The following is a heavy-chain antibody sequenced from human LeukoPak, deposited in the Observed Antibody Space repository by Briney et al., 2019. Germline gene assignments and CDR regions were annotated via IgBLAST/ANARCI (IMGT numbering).Heavy chain of an antibody. Sequence: SETLSLTCAVYGGSSSGYYWSWIRQPPGKGLEWIGEINHSGSTNYNPSLKSRVTISVDTSKNQFSLKLSSVTAADTAVYYCARPGGYSYGYVYWGQGTLVTVSS. CDR1: GGSSSGYY. CDR2: INHSGST. V-gene: IGHV4-34*01. CDR3: ARPGGYSYGYVY. J-gene: IGHJ4*02. D-gene: IGHD5-18*01.